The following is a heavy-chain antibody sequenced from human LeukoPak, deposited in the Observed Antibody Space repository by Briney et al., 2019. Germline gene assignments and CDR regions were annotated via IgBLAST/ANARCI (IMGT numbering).Heavy chain of an antibody. CDR1: GYTFTNYA. CDR3: ARDHVKLGSSFHPFDAFDV. J-gene: IGHJ3*01. V-gene: IGHV7-4-1*02. D-gene: IGHD2-2*01. Sequence: ASVKVSCKASGYTFTNYAMNWVRQAPGQGLEWMGRINTNTGNPTYAQGFTGRFVFSLDTSVSTAYLQISSLKAEDTAVYYCARDHVKLGSSFHPFDAFDVWGQGTLVTVSS. CDR2: INTNTGNP.